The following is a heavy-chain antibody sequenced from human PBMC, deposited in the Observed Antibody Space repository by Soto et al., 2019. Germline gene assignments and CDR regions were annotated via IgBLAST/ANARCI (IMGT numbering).Heavy chain of an antibody. J-gene: IGHJ4*02. CDR2: IDNGGNT. CDR3: VNPSILVAQT. CDR1: GRSFSINADF. V-gene: IGHV4-39*01. Sequence: PSETLSLTCTVSGRSFSINADFWYLAWIGQPPGKGLEWIGSIDNGGNTYYNLPRKSRVSISADRSKKQCCLSLNSGNAADTAGYSCVNPSILVAQTWGPGILLTVSS.